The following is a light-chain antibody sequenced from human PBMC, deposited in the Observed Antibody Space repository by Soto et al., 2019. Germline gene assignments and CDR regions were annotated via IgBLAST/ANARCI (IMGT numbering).Light chain of an antibody. CDR3: QQYDSSPWT. CDR2: GAS. CDR1: QSVSSSF. J-gene: IGKJ1*01. Sequence: EIVLTQSPGTLSLSPGDRAALSCRASQSVSSSFLAWYQHKPGQAPRLLIYGASSMAPGIPDRFSGSGSGTDFTLTISRLEPEDFAVYYCQQYDSSPWTFGQGTMVEIK. V-gene: IGKV3-20*01.